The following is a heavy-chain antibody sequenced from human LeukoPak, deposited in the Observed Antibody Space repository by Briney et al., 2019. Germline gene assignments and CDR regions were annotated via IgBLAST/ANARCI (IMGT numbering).Heavy chain of an antibody. D-gene: IGHD4-17*01. CDR3: ARVSSRPGAYGDHFDY. CDR2: IYYSGST. V-gene: IGHV4-59*01. Sequence: PSETLSLTCSVSGGSITSYYWSWIRQSPGKGLEWIGYIYYSGSTNYNPSLKSRVTISVGTSRNQFSLKLSSVTAADTAVYYCARVSSRPGAYGDHFDYWGQGTLVTVSS. J-gene: IGHJ4*02. CDR1: GGSITSYY.